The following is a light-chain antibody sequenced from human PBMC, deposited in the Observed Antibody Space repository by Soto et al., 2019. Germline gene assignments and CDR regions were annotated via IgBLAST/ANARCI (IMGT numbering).Light chain of an antibody. J-gene: IGLJ1*01. CDR2: EVH. CDR1: TSDVGTYDL. V-gene: IGLV2-14*02. CDR3: GSYTMKTRYV. Sequence: QSLLAQPSSVSGSPGQSVTISCTGTTSDVGTYDLVSWYQQLPVKARKLMIYEVHNRPSGVSDRFSGSKSGNTASLNISGLQAEDEADYSCGSYTMKTRYVFGTGTKVTVL.